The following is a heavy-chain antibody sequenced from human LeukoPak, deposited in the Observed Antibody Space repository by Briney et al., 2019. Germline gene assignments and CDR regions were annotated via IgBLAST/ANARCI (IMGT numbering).Heavy chain of an antibody. J-gene: IGHJ4*02. CDR2: ISSGGTFV. CDR1: GFTFSSYT. V-gene: IGHV3-21*01. CDR3: ATLGCAGENCPRAGRALGGY. Sequence: GGSLRLPCTGSGFTFSSYTLHWVRQAPGKELEWVSSISSGGTFVFYADSVTGRFTISRDNAGKLLYLQMDSLRAEDTAVYYCATLGCAGENCPRAGRALGGYWGPGTLVTVSS. D-gene: IGHD2-21*01.